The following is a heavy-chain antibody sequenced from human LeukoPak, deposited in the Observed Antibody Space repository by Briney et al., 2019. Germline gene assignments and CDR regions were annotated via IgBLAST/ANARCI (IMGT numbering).Heavy chain of an antibody. CDR1: GFTFSSYG. CDR2: ISYDGSNK. Sequence: PGGSLRLSCAASGFTFSSYGMHWVRQAPGKGLEWVALISYDGSNKYYADSVKGRFTISRDNSKNTLYLQMNSLRTQDTAVYYCAKDRRFGELLKTYFDYWGQGTLVTVSS. J-gene: IGHJ4*02. CDR3: AKDRRFGELLKTYFDY. V-gene: IGHV3-30*18. D-gene: IGHD3-10*01.